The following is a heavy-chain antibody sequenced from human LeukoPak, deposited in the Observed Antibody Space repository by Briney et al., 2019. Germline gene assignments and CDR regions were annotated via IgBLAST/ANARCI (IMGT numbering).Heavy chain of an antibody. Sequence: GGSLRLSCAASGFTFSSYAMSWVRQAPGKGLEWVSAISGSGGSTYYADSVKGRFTISRDNSKNTLYLQMNSLRAEDTAVYYCAKGTRTWQTERDGWSPHYYYYGMDVWGQGTTVTVSS. V-gene: IGHV3-23*01. D-gene: IGHD6-19*01. CDR1: GFTFSSYA. CDR2: ISGSGGST. J-gene: IGHJ6*02. CDR3: AKGTRTWQTERDGWSPHYYYYGMDV.